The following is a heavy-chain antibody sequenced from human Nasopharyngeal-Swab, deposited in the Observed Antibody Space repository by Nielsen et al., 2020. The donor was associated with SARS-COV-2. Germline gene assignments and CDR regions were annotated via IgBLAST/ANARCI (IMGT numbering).Heavy chain of an antibody. CDR1: GFTFSTYA. J-gene: IGHJ6*03. D-gene: IGHD1-26*01. Sequence: GGSLRLSCVASGFTFSTYAMHWVRQAPGKGLEWVAVISDDGSNKYYVDSLKGRFSISRDNSKNMLYLQMNSLRAEDTAVYYCARGGRGSQYYMDVWGKGTTVTVSS. CDR3: ARGGRGSQYYMDV. V-gene: IGHV3-30*04. CDR2: ISDDGSNK.